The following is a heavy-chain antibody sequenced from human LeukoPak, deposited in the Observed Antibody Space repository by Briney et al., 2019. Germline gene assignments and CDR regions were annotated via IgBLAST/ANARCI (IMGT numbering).Heavy chain of an antibody. Sequence: ASVKVSCKASGYTFTSYDINWVRQATGQGLEWMGWMNPNSGNTGYAQKLQGRVTMTTDTSTSTAYMELRSLRSDDTAVYYCARGVTIFGVNYFGYWGQGTLVTVSS. D-gene: IGHD3-3*01. CDR1: GYTFTSYD. CDR3: ARGVTIFGVNYFGY. J-gene: IGHJ4*02. CDR2: MNPNSGNT. V-gene: IGHV1-8*01.